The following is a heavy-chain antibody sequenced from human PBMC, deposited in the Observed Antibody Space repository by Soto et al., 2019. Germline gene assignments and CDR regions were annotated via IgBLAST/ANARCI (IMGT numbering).Heavy chain of an antibody. D-gene: IGHD3-3*01. J-gene: IGHJ4*02. CDR1: GGSISSGGYY. Sequence: QVQLQESGPGLVKPSQTLSLTCTVSGGSISSGGYYWSWIRQHPGKGLEWIGYIYYSGSTYYNPSLKSRVTISVDTSKNQFSLKLSSVTAADTAVYYCASMRAFMLDFWSGYSSYFDYWGQGTLVTVSS. CDR2: IYYSGST. V-gene: IGHV4-31*03. CDR3: ASMRAFMLDFWSGYSSYFDY.